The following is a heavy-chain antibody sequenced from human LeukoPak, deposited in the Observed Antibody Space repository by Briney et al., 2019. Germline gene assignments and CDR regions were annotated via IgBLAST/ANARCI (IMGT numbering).Heavy chain of an antibody. V-gene: IGHV3-23*01. CDR3: AKSQGSSGWYNYYYGMDV. D-gene: IGHD6-19*01. CDR2: ISGSGGST. J-gene: IGHJ6*02. CDR1: GFTFSSYA. Sequence: GGSLRLSCAASGFTFSSYAMSWVRQAPGKGLEWVSAISGSGGSTYYADSVKGRFTISRDNSKNTLYLQMNSLRAEDTAVYYCAKSQGSSGWYNYYYGMDVWGQGTAVTVSS.